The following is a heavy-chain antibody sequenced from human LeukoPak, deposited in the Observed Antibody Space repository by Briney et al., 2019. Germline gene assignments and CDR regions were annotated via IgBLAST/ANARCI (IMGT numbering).Heavy chain of an antibody. D-gene: IGHD3-10*01. CDR1: GFTFSSYA. V-gene: IGHV3-23*01. CDR2: INGSGGST. Sequence: GGSLRLSCAASGFTFSSYATSWVRQAPGKGLEWVSDINGSGGSTYYADSVKGRFTISRDSSKNTLYLQMNSLRAEDTAVYYCAQWFGESPRIDYWGQGTLVTVSS. CDR3: AQWFGESPRIDY. J-gene: IGHJ4*02.